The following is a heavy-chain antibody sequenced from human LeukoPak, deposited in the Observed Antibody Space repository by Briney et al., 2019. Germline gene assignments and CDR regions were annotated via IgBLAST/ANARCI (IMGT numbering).Heavy chain of an antibody. CDR1: GGSFSGYY. Sequence: PSETLSLTCAVYGGSFSGYYWSWIRQPPWKGLEWIGEINHSGSTNYNPSLKSRVTISVDTSKNQFSLKLSSVTAADTAVYYCARGGRGYSYGRIFDYWGQGTLVTVSS. CDR2: INHSGST. D-gene: IGHD5-18*01. CDR3: ARGGRGYSYGRIFDY. J-gene: IGHJ4*02. V-gene: IGHV4-34*01.